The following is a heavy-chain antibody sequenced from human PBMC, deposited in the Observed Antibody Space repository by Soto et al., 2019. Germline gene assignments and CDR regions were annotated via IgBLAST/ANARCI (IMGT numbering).Heavy chain of an antibody. J-gene: IGHJ3*02. Sequence: GGSLRLSCAASGFTFSNAWMSWVRQAPGKGLEWVGHIKSKTDGGRTDYAAPVKGRFTISRDESKNTLYLQMNSLKTEDTAVYYCTRGPPCSGYEDAFDIWGQGTMVTVSS. CDR1: GFTFSNAW. CDR2: IKSKTDGGRT. D-gene: IGHD5-12*01. CDR3: TRGPPCSGYEDAFDI. V-gene: IGHV3-15*01.